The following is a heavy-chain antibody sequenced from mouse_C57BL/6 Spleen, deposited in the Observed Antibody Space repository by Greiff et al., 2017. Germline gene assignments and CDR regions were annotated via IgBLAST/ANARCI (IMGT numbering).Heavy chain of an antibody. CDR2: IDPSDSET. Sequence: QVQLQQPGAELVRPGSSVKLSCKASGYTFTSYWMHWVKQRPIQGLEWIGNIDPSDSETHYNQKFKDKATLTVDKSSSTAYMQLSSLTSEDSAVYYCARGSDGYYVRAMDYWGQGTSVTVSS. J-gene: IGHJ4*01. CDR1: GYTFTSYW. V-gene: IGHV1-52*01. CDR3: ARGSDGYYVRAMDY. D-gene: IGHD2-3*01.